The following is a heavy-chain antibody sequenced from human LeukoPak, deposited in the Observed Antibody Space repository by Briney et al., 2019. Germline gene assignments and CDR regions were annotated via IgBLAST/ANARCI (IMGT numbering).Heavy chain of an antibody. CDR3: ARARNYDFWSGYYIPFDY. Sequence: SETLSLTCAVSGGSFSGYYWSWIRQPPGKGLEWIGEINHSGSTNYNPSLKSRVTISVDTSKNQFSPKLSSVTAADTAVYYCARARNYDFWSGYYIPFDYWGQGTLVTVSS. V-gene: IGHV4-34*01. CDR1: GGSFSGYY. J-gene: IGHJ4*02. CDR2: INHSGST. D-gene: IGHD3-3*01.